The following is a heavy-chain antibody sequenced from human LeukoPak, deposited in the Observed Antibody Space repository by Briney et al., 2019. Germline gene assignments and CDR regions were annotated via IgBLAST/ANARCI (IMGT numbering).Heavy chain of an antibody. D-gene: IGHD2-2*01. Sequence: SETLSLTCAVYGGSFSGYYWSWIRQPPGKGLEWIGEINHSGSTNYNPSLKSRVTISVDTSKNQFSLKLSSVTAADTAVYYCARRYCSSTSCRYWFDPWGQGTLVTVSS. CDR2: INHSGST. CDR1: GGSFSGYY. V-gene: IGHV4-34*01. CDR3: ARRYCSSTSCRYWFDP. J-gene: IGHJ5*02.